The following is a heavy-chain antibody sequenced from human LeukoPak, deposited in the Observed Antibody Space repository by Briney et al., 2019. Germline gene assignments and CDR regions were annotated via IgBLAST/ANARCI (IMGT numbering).Heavy chain of an antibody. CDR3: ARGWGPYSSSWYRQSYYFDY. J-gene: IGHJ4*02. CDR2: INHSGST. Sequence: PSETLSLTCAVYGGSFSGYYWSWIRQPPVKGLEWIGEINHSGSTNYNPSLKSRVTISVDTSKNQFSLKLSSVTAADTAVYYCARGWGPYSSSWYRQSYYFDYWGQGTLVTVSS. CDR1: GGSFSGYY. D-gene: IGHD6-13*01. V-gene: IGHV4-34*01.